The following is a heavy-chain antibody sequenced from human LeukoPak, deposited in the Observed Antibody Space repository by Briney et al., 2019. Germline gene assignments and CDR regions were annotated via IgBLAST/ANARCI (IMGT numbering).Heavy chain of an antibody. V-gene: IGHV3-48*01. CDR1: GFAFSTYA. D-gene: IGHD3-16*01. Sequence: PGGSLRLSCAASGFAFSTYAMNWVRQAPGKGLEWVSYISSSSGTIYYADSVKGRCTISRDNAKNSLYLQMNSLRAEDTAVYYCARDPYYFDYWGQGTLVTVSS. CDR3: ARDPYYFDY. J-gene: IGHJ4*02. CDR2: ISSSSGTI.